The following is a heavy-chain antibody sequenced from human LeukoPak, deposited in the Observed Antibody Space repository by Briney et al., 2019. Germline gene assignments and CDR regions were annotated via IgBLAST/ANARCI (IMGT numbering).Heavy chain of an antibody. D-gene: IGHD2-2*01. CDR2: INHSGST. CDR1: GGSFSGYY. J-gene: IGHJ4*02. CDR3: ARGYPPHVYCSSTSCYSEIMYYFDY. V-gene: IGHV4-34*01. Sequence: SETLSLTCAVYGGSFSGYYWSWIRQPPGKGLEWIGEINHSGSTNYNPSLKSRVTISVDTSKNQFSLKLSSVTAADTAVYYCARGYPPHVYCSSTSCYSEIMYYFDYWGQGTLVTVSS.